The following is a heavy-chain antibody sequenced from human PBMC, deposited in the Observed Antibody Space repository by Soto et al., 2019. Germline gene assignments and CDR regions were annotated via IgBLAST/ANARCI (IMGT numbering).Heavy chain of an antibody. D-gene: IGHD6-25*01. CDR3: ARDLTAAGLGGMDV. CDR2: IYHSGFT. Sequence: PSETLSLTCAVSGYSISSGYYWDWIRQPPGKGLEWIGTIYHSGFTYYNPSLKSRVTMSVDTSKNQFSLKLTSVTAADTAMYYCARDLTAAGLGGMDVWRQGTTVTVS. V-gene: IGHV4-38-2*02. J-gene: IGHJ6*02. CDR1: GYSISSGYY.